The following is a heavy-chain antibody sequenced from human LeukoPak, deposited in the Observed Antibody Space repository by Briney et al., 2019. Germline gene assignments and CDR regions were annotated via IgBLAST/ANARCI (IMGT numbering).Heavy chain of an antibody. Sequence: ASVKVSCKASGYTFTGYYMHWVRQAPGQGIEWMGWINPNSGGTNYAQKFQGKVTMTRDTSISTAYMELSRLRSDGTAVYYCARPLYSSGTTEDDYWGQGTLVTVSS. D-gene: IGHD6-19*01. CDR2: INPNSGGT. J-gene: IGHJ4*02. CDR1: GYTFTGYY. CDR3: ARPLYSSGTTEDDY. V-gene: IGHV1-2*02.